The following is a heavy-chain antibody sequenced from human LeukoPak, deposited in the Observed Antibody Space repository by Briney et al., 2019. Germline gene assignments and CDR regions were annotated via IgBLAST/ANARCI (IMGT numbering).Heavy chain of an antibody. CDR1: GGSISSGDYY. J-gene: IGHJ4*02. V-gene: IGHV4-30-4*01. D-gene: IGHD6-13*01. Sequence: SETLSLTCTVSGGSISSGDYYWSWIRQPPGKGLEWIGYIYYSGSTYYNPSLKSRVTISVDTSKNQLSLKLSSVTAADTAVYYCARDQIAAAGGFDYWGQGTLVTVSS. CDR3: ARDQIAAAGGFDY. CDR2: IYYSGST.